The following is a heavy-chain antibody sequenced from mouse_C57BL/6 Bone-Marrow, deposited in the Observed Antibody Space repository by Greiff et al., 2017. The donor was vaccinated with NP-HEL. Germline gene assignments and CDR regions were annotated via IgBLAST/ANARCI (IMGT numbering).Heavy chain of an antibody. CDR3: TRWLLPWFAY. D-gene: IGHD2-3*01. J-gene: IGHJ3*01. Sequence: VQLKESGAELVRPGASVKLSCTASGFNIKDDYMHWVKQRPEQGLEWIGWIDPENGDTEYASKFQGKATITADTSSNTAYLQLSSLTSEDTAVYYCTRWLLPWFAYWGQGTLVTVSA. CDR1: GFNIKDDY. CDR2: IDPENGDT. V-gene: IGHV14-4*01.